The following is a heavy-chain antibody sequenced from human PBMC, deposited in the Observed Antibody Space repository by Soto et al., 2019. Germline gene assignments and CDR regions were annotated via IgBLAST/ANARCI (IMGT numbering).Heavy chain of an antibody. J-gene: IGHJ6*02. D-gene: IGHD6-19*01. CDR3: NSRIDVAGRYYGMDV. V-gene: IGHV3-73*01. Sequence: PGGSLRLSCAASGFTFSGSAMHWVRQASGKGLEWVGRIRSKANSYATAYAASVKGRFTISRDDSKNTAYLQMNSLKTEDTAVYYCNSRIDVAGRYYGMDVWGQGTTVTVSS. CDR1: GFTFSGSA. CDR2: IRSKANSYAT.